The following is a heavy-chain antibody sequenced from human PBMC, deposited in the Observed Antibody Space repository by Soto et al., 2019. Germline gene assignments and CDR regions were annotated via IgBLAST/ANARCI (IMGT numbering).Heavy chain of an antibody. V-gene: IGHV5-51*01. CDR1: GYTFTRYW. J-gene: IGHJ4*02. D-gene: IGHD6-19*01. CDR3: ARNDDSRGWYYFDY. CDR2: MYPGDSDT. Sequence: GESLKISCKGSGYTFTRYWIAWVRQMPGKGLEWMGIMYPGDSDTRYSPSFQGQVTISADKSIATAYLQWSSLKASDTAIYYCARNDDSRGWYYFDYSGQGTMVTFSS.